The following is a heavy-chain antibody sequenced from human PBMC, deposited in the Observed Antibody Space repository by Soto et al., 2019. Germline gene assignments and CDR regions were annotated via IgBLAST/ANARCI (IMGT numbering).Heavy chain of an antibody. J-gene: IGHJ6*02. V-gene: IGHV3-21*01. CDR3: ARDLGEPGFNYYGSGSYYPPNYYYYGLDV. Sequence: PGGSLRLSCAASGFTFSSYSMNWVRQAPGKGLEWVSSISSSSSYIYYADSVKGRFTISRDNAKNSLYLQMNSLRAEDTAVYYCARDLGEPGFNYYGSGSYYPPNYYYYGLDVWGQGTTVTVSS. D-gene: IGHD3-10*01. CDR2: ISSSSSYI. CDR1: GFTFSSYS.